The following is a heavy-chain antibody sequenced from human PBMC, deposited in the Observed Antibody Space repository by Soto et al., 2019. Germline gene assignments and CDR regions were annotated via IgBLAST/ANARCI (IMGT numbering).Heavy chain of an antibody. CDR1: GGSISSGGSS. J-gene: IGHJ4*02. V-gene: IGHV4-30-2*01. Sequence: QLQLQESGSGLVKPSQTLFLTCAVSGGSISSGGSSWSWIRQPPGKGLAWIGYIYHSGSTYYNPSLKSRVTISVDRSKNQFSLKLSSVTAADTAVYYCARAGDSSGPVALGYWGQGTLVTVSS. CDR2: IYHSGST. CDR3: ARAGDSSGPVALGY. D-gene: IGHD6-19*01.